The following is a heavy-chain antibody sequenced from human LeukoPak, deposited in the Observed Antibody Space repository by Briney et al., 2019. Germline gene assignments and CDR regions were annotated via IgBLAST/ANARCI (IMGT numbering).Heavy chain of an antibody. CDR2: IWYDGSNK. CDR1: GFTFSSYG. CDR3: ARAGYYYDSSGYFDY. D-gene: IGHD3-22*01. Sequence: GGSLRLSCAASGFTFSSYGMHWVRQAPGKGLEWVAVIWYDGSNKYYADSVKGRFTISRDNSKNTLYLQMNRLRAEDTAVYYCARAGYYYDSSGYFDYWGQGTLVTVSS. V-gene: IGHV3-33*01. J-gene: IGHJ4*02.